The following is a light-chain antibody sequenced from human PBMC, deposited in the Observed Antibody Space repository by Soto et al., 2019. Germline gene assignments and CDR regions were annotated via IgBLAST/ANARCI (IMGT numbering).Light chain of an antibody. V-gene: IGKV3-20*01. CDR3: QYYVGSLSLT. CDR2: DAS. J-gene: IGKJ4*01. Sequence: EIVLTQSPGTLSLSPGEGATLSCRASQSVESNYLAWYQHRPGQTPRLLIFDASRSATGTPDRFSGSGSGTYFTLTISRLEPEDFAVYYCQYYVGSLSLTFGGGTKVEIK. CDR1: QSVESNY.